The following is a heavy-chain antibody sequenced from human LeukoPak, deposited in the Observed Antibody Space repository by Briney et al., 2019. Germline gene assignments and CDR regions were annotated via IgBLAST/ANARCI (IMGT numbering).Heavy chain of an antibody. CDR1: GYTFTGYY. D-gene: IGHD4-17*01. J-gene: IGHJ5*02. Sequence: GASVTVSCKASGYTFTGYYMHWVRQAPGQGLEWMGWINPNSGGTNYAQRFQGRVTMTRDTSISTAYMELTRLRSDDTAVYYCARAFTGTSRRYGDYWFDHWGQGTLVTVSS. CDR3: ARAFTGTSRRYGDYWFDH. CDR2: INPNSGGT. V-gene: IGHV1-2*02.